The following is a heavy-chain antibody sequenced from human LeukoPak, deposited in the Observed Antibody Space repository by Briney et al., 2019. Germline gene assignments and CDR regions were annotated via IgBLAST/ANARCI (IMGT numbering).Heavy chain of an antibody. CDR1: GGSFSGYY. Sequence: SETLSLTCAVYGGSFSGYYWSWIRQPPGKGLEWIGEINHSGSTNYNLSLKSRVTISVDTSKNQFSLKLSSVTAADTAVYYCARGPRPPYDYVWGSYRYYFDYWGQGTLVTVSS. D-gene: IGHD3-16*02. V-gene: IGHV4-34*01. J-gene: IGHJ4*02. CDR2: INHSGST. CDR3: ARGPRPPYDYVWGSYRYYFDY.